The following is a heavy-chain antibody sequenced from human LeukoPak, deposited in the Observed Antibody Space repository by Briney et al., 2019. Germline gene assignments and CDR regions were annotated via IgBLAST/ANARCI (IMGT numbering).Heavy chain of an antibody. CDR1: GFSFSDHN. V-gene: IGHV3-72*01. CDR2: TVTKTNSYTT. D-gene: IGHD1-26*01. Sequence: GGSLRLSCAASGFSFSDHNMNWVRQAPGKGLEWVGRTVTKTNSYTTEYAASVKGRFTISRDDPKNSLFLQMNSLKAEDTAVYYCTRARAGSGSYHPNSYHAFDMWGQGTKVTVS. J-gene: IGHJ3*02. CDR3: TRARAGSGSYHPNSYHAFDM.